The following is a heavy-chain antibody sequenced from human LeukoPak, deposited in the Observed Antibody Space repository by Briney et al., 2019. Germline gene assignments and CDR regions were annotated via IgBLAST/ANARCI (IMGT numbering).Heavy chain of an antibody. D-gene: IGHD4-23*01. CDR3: ARNRPVYGGVDY. Sequence: ASVKVSCKASGYTFTSYYMHWVRQAPGQGLEWMGIINPSGGSTSYAQEFQGRVTMTRDTSTSTVYMELSSLRSEDTAVYYCARNRPVYGGVDYWGQGTLVTVSS. CDR2: INPSGGST. V-gene: IGHV1-46*01. J-gene: IGHJ4*02. CDR1: GYTFTSYY.